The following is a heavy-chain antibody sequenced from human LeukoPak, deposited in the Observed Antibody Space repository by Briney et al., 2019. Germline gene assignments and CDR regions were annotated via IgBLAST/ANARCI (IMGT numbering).Heavy chain of an antibody. CDR1: GGTSSSYA. CDR3: ARDLWLADTIVGDY. J-gene: IGHJ4*02. Sequence: ASVKVSCKAPGGTSSSYAISWVRHAPGQGLEWMGGIIPIFGTANYAQKFQGRVTITADESTSTAYMELSSLRSEDTAVYYCARDLWLADTIVGDYWGQGTLVTVSS. D-gene: IGHD5-18*01. CDR2: IIPIFGTA. V-gene: IGHV1-69*13.